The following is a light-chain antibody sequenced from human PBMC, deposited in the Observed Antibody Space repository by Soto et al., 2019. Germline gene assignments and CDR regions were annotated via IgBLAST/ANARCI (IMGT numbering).Light chain of an antibody. J-gene: IGKJ5*01. CDR2: DTS. CDR1: QSVSSS. CDR3: QQRTNWRIT. Sequence: EIVLTQSPAILSLSPGERATLSCRASQSVSSSLAWYQQKPGQAPRLLIYDTSNRATDIPPRFSGGGSGTDFTLTISSLEPEDFAVYYCQQRTNWRITFGQGTRLDIK. V-gene: IGKV3-11*01.